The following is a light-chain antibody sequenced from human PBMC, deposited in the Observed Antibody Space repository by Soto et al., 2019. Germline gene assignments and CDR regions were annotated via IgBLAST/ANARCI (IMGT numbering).Light chain of an antibody. CDR2: EVT. V-gene: IGLV2-23*02. CDR3: CSFAGSNPFPYV. Sequence: QSALTQPASVSGSPGQSITISCTGTGSDVGGYDYVSWYQHHPGKAPKVMIYEVTNRPSGVSNRFSGSKSGNTASLTVSGLQPDDEADYHCCSFAGSNPFPYVFGTGTKVTVL. J-gene: IGLJ1*01. CDR1: GSDVGGYDY.